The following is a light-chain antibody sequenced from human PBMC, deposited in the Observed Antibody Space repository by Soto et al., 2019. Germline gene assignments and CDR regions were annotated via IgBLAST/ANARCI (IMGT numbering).Light chain of an antibody. CDR2: EVS. J-gene: IGLJ2*01. CDR3: SSYTTNKNIL. Sequence: QSALSHPASVSWSPGHSITISCTGTSSDVGAYNFVSWYQQHPGKAPKLIFYEVSNRPPGLSDRFSGSKSGTTASLTISGLQAEEEADYFCSSYTTNKNILFGGGTKVTV. V-gene: IGLV2-14*01. CDR1: SSDVGAYNF.